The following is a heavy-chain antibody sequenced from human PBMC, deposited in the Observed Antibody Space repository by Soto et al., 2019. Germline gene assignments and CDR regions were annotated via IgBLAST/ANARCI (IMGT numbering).Heavy chain of an antibody. CDR1: GGSISSGY. CDR2: ISNTGTT. J-gene: IGHJ2*01. CDR3: ARGTRSNSSYEPDWYFDL. V-gene: IGHV4-59*01. Sequence: QVQLQESGPGLLKPSETLSLTCTVSGGSISSGYWSWLRQSPGEGLEWIGHISNTGTTNYSPSLKSRVFMSVDTSKTQISLKVSSVNAADTAVYYCARGTRSNSSYEPDWYFDLWGRGTLVTVSS. D-gene: IGHD5-12*01.